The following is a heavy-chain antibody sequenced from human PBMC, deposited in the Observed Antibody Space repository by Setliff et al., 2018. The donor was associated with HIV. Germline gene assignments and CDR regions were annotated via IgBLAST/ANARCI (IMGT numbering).Heavy chain of an antibody. CDR3: ARAPRLTRIFTPLYFDY. J-gene: IGHJ4*02. CDR1: GGSISSGGYS. CDR2: IHHSGSY. Sequence: SETLSLTCAVSGGSISSGGYSWGWIRQHPGKGLEWIGYIHHSGSYYYNPSLKSRLTISVDTSKNQFSLRLDSVTAADTAVYYCARAPRLTRIFTPLYFDYWGQGALVTVSS. V-gene: IGHV4-31*11. D-gene: IGHD3-9*01.